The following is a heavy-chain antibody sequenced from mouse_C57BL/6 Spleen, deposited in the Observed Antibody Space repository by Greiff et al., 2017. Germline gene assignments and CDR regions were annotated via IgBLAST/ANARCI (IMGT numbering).Heavy chain of an antibody. D-gene: IGHD1-2*01. V-gene: IGHV1-69*01. Sequence: QVQLQQPGAEPVMPGASVKLSCKASGYTFTSYWMHWVKQRPGQGLEWIGEIDPSDSYTNYNQKFKGKSTLTVDKSSSTAYMQLSSLTSEDSAVYYCARSKALLRQYYFDYWGQGTTLTVSS. J-gene: IGHJ2*01. CDR1: GYTFTSYW. CDR2: IDPSDSYT. CDR3: ARSKALLRQYYFDY.